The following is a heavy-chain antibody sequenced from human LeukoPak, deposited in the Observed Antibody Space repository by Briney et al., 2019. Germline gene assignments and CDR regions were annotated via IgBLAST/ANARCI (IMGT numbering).Heavy chain of an antibody. CDR3: ASVTAGPGYYGSGSYQPHLRLDYGMDV. D-gene: IGHD3-10*01. Sequence: PSETLSLTCAVYGGSFSGYYWSWIRQPPGKGLEWIGEINHSGSTNYNPSLKSRVTISVDTSKNQFSLKLSSVTAADTAVYYCASVTAGPGYYGSGSYQPHLRLDYGMDVWGQGTTVTVSS. CDR1: GGSFSGYY. CDR2: INHSGST. V-gene: IGHV4-34*01. J-gene: IGHJ6*02.